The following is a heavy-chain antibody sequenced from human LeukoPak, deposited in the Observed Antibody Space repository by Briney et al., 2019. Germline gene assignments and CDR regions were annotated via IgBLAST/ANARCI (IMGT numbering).Heavy chain of an antibody. D-gene: IGHD3-22*01. CDR2: MYYSGST. CDR3: ARGNSSGYHYRDYFDY. Sequence: SETLSLTRTVSGDSLSSSSSYWGWIRQPPGKGLEWIGTMYYSGSTNYNPSLKSRVTISGDTSKNQFSLKLSSVTAADTAVYYCARGNSSGYHYRDYFDYWGQGTLVTVSS. V-gene: IGHV4-39*07. J-gene: IGHJ4*02. CDR1: GDSLSSSSSY.